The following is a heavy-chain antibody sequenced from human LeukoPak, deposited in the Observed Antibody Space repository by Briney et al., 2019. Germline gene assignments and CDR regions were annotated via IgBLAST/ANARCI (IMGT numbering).Heavy chain of an antibody. D-gene: IGHD1-26*01. V-gene: IGHV3-23*01. J-gene: IGHJ5*02. CDR2: ISGSGGST. Sequence: GGSLRLSCAASGFTFSSYAMSCVRQAPGKGLEGVSAISGSGGSTYYADSVKGRFTISRDNSKNTLYLQMNSLRAEDTAVYYCARVGARRWFDPWGQGTLVTVSS. CDR1: GFTFSSYA. CDR3: ARVGARRWFDP.